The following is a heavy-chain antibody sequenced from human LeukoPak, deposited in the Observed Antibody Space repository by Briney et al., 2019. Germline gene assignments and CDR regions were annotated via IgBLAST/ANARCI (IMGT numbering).Heavy chain of an antibody. CDR1: GFTFSSYG. V-gene: IGHV3-30*18. CDR3: AKGAQQLPTTHFDY. CDR2: ISYDGSNK. D-gene: IGHD6-13*01. J-gene: IGHJ4*02. Sequence: GGSLGLSCAASGFTFSSYGMHWVRQAPGKGLEWVAVISYDGSNKYYADSVKGRFTISRDNSKNTLYLQMNSLRAEDTAVYYCAKGAQQLPTTHFDYWGQGTLVTVSS.